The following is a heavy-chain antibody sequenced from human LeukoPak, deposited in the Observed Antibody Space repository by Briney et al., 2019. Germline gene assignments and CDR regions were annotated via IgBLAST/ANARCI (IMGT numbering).Heavy chain of an antibody. Sequence: GASVKVSCKASGYTFTSYDINWVRQATGQGLEWMGWMNPNSGNTGYAQKLQGRVTMTTDTSTSTAYMELRSLRSDDTAVYYCARGDLVVVITLFDYWGQGTLVTVSS. CDR1: GYTFTSYD. CDR3: ARGDLVVVITLFDY. D-gene: IGHD3-22*01. V-gene: IGHV1-8*01. J-gene: IGHJ4*02. CDR2: MNPNSGNT.